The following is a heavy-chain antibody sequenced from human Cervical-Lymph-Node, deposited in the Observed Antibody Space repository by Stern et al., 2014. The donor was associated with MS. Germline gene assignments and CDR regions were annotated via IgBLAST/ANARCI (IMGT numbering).Heavy chain of an antibody. Sequence: QLVQSGAEVRKPGASVKVSCKTSGYTFTRYDIHWVRQAPGQGLEWMGLIVPGVGSTTYAQTWRGRVSMTRDTSATTVYMELSSLRSEDTAVYYCARSGLGGAAGSWGQGTLVTVSA. D-gene: IGHD3-10*01. CDR1: GYTFTRYD. J-gene: IGHJ5*02. CDR3: ARSGLGGAAGS. CDR2: IVPGVGST. V-gene: IGHV1-46*04.